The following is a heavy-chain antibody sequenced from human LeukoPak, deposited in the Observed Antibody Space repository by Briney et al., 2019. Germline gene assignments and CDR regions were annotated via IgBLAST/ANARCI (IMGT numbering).Heavy chain of an antibody. D-gene: IGHD2/OR15-2a*01. J-gene: IGHJ4*02. Sequence: SETLSLTCTVSGGSISSSSYYWGWIRQPLGKGLEWIGSIYYSGSTYYNPSLKSRVTISVDTSKNQFSLKLSSVTAADTAVYYCAAGAKNGNYYWGQGTLVTVSS. CDR1: GGSISSSSYY. CDR2: IYYSGST. CDR3: AAGAKNGNYY. V-gene: IGHV4-39*07.